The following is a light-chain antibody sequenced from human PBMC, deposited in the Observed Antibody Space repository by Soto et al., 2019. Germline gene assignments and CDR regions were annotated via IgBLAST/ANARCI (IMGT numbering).Light chain of an antibody. Sequence: EVVMTQSPVTLSVSPGETATLSCRASQTVYSNLAWYQQKPGQAPRLLIHAASTRASGVPARFSGSGSGTEFTLTISTLQSEDFAVYYCQQYNNWPWTFGQGTKVEIK. J-gene: IGKJ1*01. CDR3: QQYNNWPWT. V-gene: IGKV3-15*01. CDR1: QTVYSN. CDR2: AAS.